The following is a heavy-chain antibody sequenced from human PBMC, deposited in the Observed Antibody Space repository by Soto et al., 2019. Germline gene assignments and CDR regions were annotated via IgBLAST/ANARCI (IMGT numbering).Heavy chain of an antibody. CDR3: ASGRIVVVPAAPPAYYYYGMDV. D-gene: IGHD2-2*01. CDR2: ISAYNGNT. V-gene: IGHV1-18*01. Sequence: XSAKVSFKGSSYTFTSYGISWVRQAPGQGLEWMGWISAYNGNTNYAQKLQGRVTMTTDTSTSTAYMELRSLRSDDTAVYYCASGRIVVVPAAPPAYYYYGMDVWGQGTTVTVSS. J-gene: IGHJ6*02. CDR1: SYTFTSYG.